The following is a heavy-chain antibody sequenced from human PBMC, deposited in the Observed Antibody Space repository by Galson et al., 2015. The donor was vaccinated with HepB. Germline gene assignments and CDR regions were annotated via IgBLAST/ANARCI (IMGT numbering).Heavy chain of an antibody. CDR1: GGTLRGYA. CDR3: ARGGASRYSS. V-gene: IGHV1-69*13. D-gene: IGHD5-12*01. CDR2: ITLIFDTT. Sequence: SVKVSCKASGGTLRGYAINWVRQAPGQGLEWMGRITLIFDTTYYAQKFQGRLTITADESTSTAYMELSSLTSEDTALYYCARGGASRYSSWGQGTLVTVSS. J-gene: IGHJ5*02.